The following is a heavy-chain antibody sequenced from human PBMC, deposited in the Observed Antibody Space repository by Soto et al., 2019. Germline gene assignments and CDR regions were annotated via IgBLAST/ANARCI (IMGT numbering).Heavy chain of an antibody. CDR1: GFTFSSYW. CDR3: ARGGSSTRFMDY. Sequence: EVQLVESGGGLVQPGGSLRLSCAASGFTFSSYWVSWVRQAPGMGLEWVANIKQDGSERYYVDFVKGRFTISRDNAKNSLYLQMNSLRAEDTAVYYCARGGSSTRFMDYWGQGTLVTVSS. D-gene: IGHD2-2*01. V-gene: IGHV3-7*03. J-gene: IGHJ4*02. CDR2: IKQDGSER.